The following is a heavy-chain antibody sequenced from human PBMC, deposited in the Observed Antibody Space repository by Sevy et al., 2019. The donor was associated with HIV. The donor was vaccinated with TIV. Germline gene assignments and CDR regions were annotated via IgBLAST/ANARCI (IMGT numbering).Heavy chain of an antibody. CDR1: GFTFDDYA. CDR2: ISWNSGSI. D-gene: IGHD3-22*01. Sequence: GGSLRLSCAASGFTFDDYAMHWVRQAPGKGLEWVSGISWNSGSIGYADSVKGRFTISRDNAKNSLYLQMNSLRAEDTAWYYCAKAESRITMIVVAHAFDIWGQGTMVTVSS. V-gene: IGHV3-9*01. J-gene: IGHJ3*02. CDR3: AKAESRITMIVVAHAFDI.